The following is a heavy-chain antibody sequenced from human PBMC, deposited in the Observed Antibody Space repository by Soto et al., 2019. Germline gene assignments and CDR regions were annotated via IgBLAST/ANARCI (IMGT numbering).Heavy chain of an antibody. J-gene: IGHJ4*02. CDR2: ISYDGSNK. Sequence: PGGSLRLSCAASGFTFSSYGMHWVRQAPGKGLEWVAVISYDGSNKYYADSVKGRFTISRDNSKNTLYLQMNSLRAEDTAVYYCASHIGFVGATSPPFDYWGQGTLVTVSS. CDR1: GFTFSSYG. D-gene: IGHD1-26*01. V-gene: IGHV3-30*03. CDR3: ASHIGFVGATSPPFDY.